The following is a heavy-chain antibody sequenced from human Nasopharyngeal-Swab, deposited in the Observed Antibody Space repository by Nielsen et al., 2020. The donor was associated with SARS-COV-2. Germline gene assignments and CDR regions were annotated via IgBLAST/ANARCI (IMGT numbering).Heavy chain of an antibody. CDR3: AKDKRYFDWDGMDV. Sequence: GGSLRLSCAASGFTFSSYGMHRARQAPGKGLEWVAVISYDGSNKYYADSVKGRFTISRDNSKNTLYLQMNSLRAEDTAVYYCAKDKRYFDWDGMDVWGQGTTVTVSS. J-gene: IGHJ6*02. V-gene: IGHV3-30*18. D-gene: IGHD3-9*01. CDR1: GFTFSSYG. CDR2: ISYDGSNK.